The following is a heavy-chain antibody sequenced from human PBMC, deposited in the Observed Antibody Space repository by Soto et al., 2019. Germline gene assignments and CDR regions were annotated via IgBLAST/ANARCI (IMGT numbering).Heavy chain of an antibody. CDR1: GFTFSSYA. V-gene: IGHV3-48*03. J-gene: IGHJ6*02. Sequence: PGGSLRLSCAASGFTFSSYAMNCVRQAPGKGLEWVSYISSSGSTIYYADPVKGRFTISRDNAKNSLYLQMNSLRAEDTAVYYCARGFGGDSYGSGGMDVWGQGTTVTVSS. CDR2: ISSSGSTI. CDR3: ARGFGGDSYGSGGMDV. D-gene: IGHD5-18*01.